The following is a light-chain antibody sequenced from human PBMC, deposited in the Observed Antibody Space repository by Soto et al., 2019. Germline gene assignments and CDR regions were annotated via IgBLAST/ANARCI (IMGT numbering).Light chain of an antibody. J-gene: IGKJ5*01. CDR2: GAS. V-gene: IGKV3-20*01. CDR1: QSVSSNH. CDR3: QQYNKWPPIT. Sequence: EIVLTQSPGTLSLSPGEGGTLSCRASQSVSSNHLAWYQQRPGQAPRLLIYGASSRATGIPDRFRGSGSGTDFSLTISRLEPEDFAVYYCQQYNKWPPITFGQGTRLGIK.